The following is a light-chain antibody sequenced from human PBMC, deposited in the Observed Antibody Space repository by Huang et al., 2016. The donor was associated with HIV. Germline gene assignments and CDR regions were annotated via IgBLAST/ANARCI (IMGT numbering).Light chain of an antibody. V-gene: IGKV3-15*01. Sequence: EIVMTQSPGTLSVSPGERATLSGRASQSVSSNFAWYQQKPGQAPRLLIYGASTRATDVPARCSGRGSGTEFTLTISSLQSEDFAVYYCQQYNSWPRTCGQGTKLEIK. CDR2: GAS. CDR3: QQYNSWPRT. CDR1: QSVSSN. J-gene: IGKJ2*01.